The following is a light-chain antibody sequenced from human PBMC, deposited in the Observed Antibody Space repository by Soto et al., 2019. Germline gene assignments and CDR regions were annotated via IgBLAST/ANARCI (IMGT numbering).Light chain of an antibody. CDR3: RQYNNWPWT. CDR1: QRVSSN. CDR2: VAS. Sequence: EIVMTQSPATLSVAPGERATLSCRASQRVSSNLAWYQQKPGQAPRLLIYVASPRATGIPARFSGSGSGTEFTLTISSLQSEDFAVYYCRQYNNWPWTFGHGTKVELK. V-gene: IGKV3-15*01. J-gene: IGKJ1*01.